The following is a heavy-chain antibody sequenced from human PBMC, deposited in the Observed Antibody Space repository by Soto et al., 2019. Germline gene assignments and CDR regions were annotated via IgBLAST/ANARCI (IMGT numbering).Heavy chain of an antibody. J-gene: IGHJ4*02. V-gene: IGHV4-34*01. CDR3: ARGLPPEYYYDSSGYHGLYFDC. CDR2: INHSGST. Sequence: PSETLSLTCAVYGGSFSGYYWSWIRQPPGKGLEWIGEINHSGSTNYNPSLKSRVTISVDTSKNQFSLKLSSVTAADTAVYYCARGLPPEYYYDSSGYHGLYFDCWGQGTLVTVSS. D-gene: IGHD3-22*01. CDR1: GGSFSGYY.